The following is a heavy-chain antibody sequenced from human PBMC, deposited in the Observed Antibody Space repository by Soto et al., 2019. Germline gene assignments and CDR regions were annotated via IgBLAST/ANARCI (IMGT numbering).Heavy chain of an antibody. V-gene: IGHV3-23*01. CDR3: ARDRSTEFGLDV. Sequence: EVQLLESGGDLVQPGGSLRLSCVASGFTFSDYVMSWVRQVPGKGLEWVSSMSDGGERTDYRDSVRCRFTMSRDNARFTLHLQMNSLRVDDTAIYFCARDRSTEFGLDVWGQGTTVTVSS. CDR2: MSDGGERT. D-gene: IGHD3-10*01. J-gene: IGHJ6*02. CDR1: GFTFSDYV.